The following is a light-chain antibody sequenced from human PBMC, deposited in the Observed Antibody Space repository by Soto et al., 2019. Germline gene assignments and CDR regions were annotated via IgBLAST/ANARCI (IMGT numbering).Light chain of an antibody. V-gene: IGKV3D-20*02. CDR1: QSVSSTY. CDR3: QQRCNWPPVT. CDR2: GAS. J-gene: IGKJ4*01. Sequence: VLTQSPGTLSLSPGERATLSCRASQSVSSTYLAWYQQKPGQAPRLLIYGASSRATGIPDRFSGSGSGTDFTLTISRLEPEDFAVYYCQQRCNWPPVTFGGGTKVEIK.